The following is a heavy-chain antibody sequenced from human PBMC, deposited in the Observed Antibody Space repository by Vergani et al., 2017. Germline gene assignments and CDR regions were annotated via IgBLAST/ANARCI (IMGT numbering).Heavy chain of an antibody. CDR1: GGTFSSYA. CDR3: ARDRGVWGRYYYYMDV. D-gene: IGHD3-10*01. CDR2: IIPIFGTA. J-gene: IGHJ6*03. V-gene: IGHV1-69*06. Sequence: QVQLVQSGAEVKKPGSSVKVSCKASGGTFSSYAISWVRQAPGQGLEWMGGIIPIFGTANYAQKCQGRVTITADKSTSTAYMELSSLRSEDTAVYYCARDRGVWGRYYYYMDVWGKGTTVTVSS.